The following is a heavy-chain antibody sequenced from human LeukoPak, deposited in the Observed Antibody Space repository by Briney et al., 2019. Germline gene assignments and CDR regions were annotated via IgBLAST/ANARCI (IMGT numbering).Heavy chain of an antibody. V-gene: IGHV3-30-3*01. CDR2: ISYDGSNK. Sequence: PGGSLRLSCAASGFTFSSYAMHWVRQAPGKGLEWVAVISYDGSNKYYADSVKGRFTISRDNSKNTLYLQMNSLRAEDTAVYYCARDSDIPAWGQGTLVTVSS. CDR3: ARDSDIPA. D-gene: IGHD3-9*01. CDR1: GFTFSSYA. J-gene: IGHJ5*02.